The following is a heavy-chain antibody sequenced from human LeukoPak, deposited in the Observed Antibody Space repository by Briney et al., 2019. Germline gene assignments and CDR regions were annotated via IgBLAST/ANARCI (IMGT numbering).Heavy chain of an antibody. CDR2: VSGGGYST. V-gene: IGHV3-23*01. Sequence: GGSLRLSCAASGFTFSTYAMTWVRQAPGRGLEWVSAVSGGGYSTYSADSVKGRFTISRDNSKNTLFLQMNSLRAEDTAVYYCAKVRQWLSHFDYWGQGTLVTVSS. J-gene: IGHJ4*02. CDR1: GFTFSTYA. D-gene: IGHD6-19*01. CDR3: AKVRQWLSHFDY.